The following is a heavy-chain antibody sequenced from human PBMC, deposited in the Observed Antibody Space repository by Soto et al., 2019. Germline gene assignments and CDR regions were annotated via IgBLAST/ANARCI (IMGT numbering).Heavy chain of an antibody. D-gene: IGHD3-10*01. CDR1: GGPFSTYA. J-gene: IGHJ5*02. CDR2: IIPIFGTA. CDR3: AKALTMASPDWFDP. V-gene: IGHV1-69*13. Sequence: SVKVSCKASGGPFSTYAISWVRQAPGQGLEWMGGIIPIFGTANYAQRFLGRVTISADDSTSTAYMELRSLTSDDTAVYYCAKALTMASPDWFDPWGQGTQVTVSS.